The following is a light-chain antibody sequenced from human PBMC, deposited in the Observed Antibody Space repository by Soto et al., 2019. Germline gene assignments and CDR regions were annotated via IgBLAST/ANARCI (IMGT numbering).Light chain of an antibody. Sequence: EIVMTQSPATLSVSPGERATLSCRASQTVGSNLAWYQQKPDQAPRLLMYGASTRATSIPARFSGSGSGTEFTLTISSLQSEDFAVYYCQQYNSWPPYTFGQGTKLEIK. CDR3: QQYNSWPPYT. J-gene: IGKJ2*01. CDR2: GAS. CDR1: QTVGSN. V-gene: IGKV3-15*01.